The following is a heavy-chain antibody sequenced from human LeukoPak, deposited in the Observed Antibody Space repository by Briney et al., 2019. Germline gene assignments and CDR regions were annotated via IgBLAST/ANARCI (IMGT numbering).Heavy chain of an antibody. D-gene: IGHD5-18*01. V-gene: IGHV3-30*18. Sequence: PGRSLRLSCAPSGFTFSSYCMRWVRPAPGKGLEWVAVISYDASNKYYAGSVTGRFTISRDNSKNTLYLQMNSLRADDTAVYYCAKDRDTAMVSYFDYWGQGTLVTVSS. CDR3: AKDRDTAMVSYFDY. CDR1: GFTFSSYC. CDR2: ISYDASNK. J-gene: IGHJ4*01.